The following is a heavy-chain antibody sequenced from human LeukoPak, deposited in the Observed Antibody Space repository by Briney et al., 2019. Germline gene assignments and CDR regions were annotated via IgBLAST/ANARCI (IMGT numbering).Heavy chain of an antibody. D-gene: IGHD1-26*01. CDR3: ARDRRYVGASFDY. J-gene: IGHJ4*02. CDR1: GFTFSSYS. V-gene: IGHV3-21*04. CDR2: ISSSSSYI. Sequence: GGSLRLSCAASGFTFSSYSMNWVRQAPGKGLEWVSSISSSSSYIYYADSLKGRFTISRDNAKNSLYLQMNSLRAEDTAVYYCARDRRYVGASFDYWGQGTLVTVSS.